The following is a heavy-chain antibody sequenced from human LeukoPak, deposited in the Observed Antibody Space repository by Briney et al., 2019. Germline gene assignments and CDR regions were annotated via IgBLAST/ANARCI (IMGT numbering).Heavy chain of an antibody. CDR3: ARHGGYHSPIDY. CDR2: IYYTGST. D-gene: IGHD3-22*01. CDR1: AVSITNYY. Sequence: SQTLSRTCTVSAVSITNYYWSWIRQPPGKGLEWIGYIYYTGSTNYNPSLKSRVSISVDTSKNQFSLKLSSVTAADTAVYYCARHGGYHSPIDYWGQGTLVTVSS. J-gene: IGHJ4*02. V-gene: IGHV4-59*08.